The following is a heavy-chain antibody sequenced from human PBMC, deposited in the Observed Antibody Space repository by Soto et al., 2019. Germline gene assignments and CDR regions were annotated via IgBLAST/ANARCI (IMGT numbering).Heavy chain of an antibody. D-gene: IGHD3-9*01. CDR3: AIGGGDYNYLDY. CDR2: IKSDGSST. CDR1: GFLFNISW. V-gene: IGHV3-74*01. J-gene: IGHJ4*02. Sequence: EVQLVESGGGLVQPGGSLRLSCAASGFLFNISWMFWVRQAPMKGLLWVSRIKSDGSSTNYADSVKGRFTISRDNAKNTLYLQMTSLRAEDTAVYYCAIGGGDYNYLDYWGQGILVTVSS.